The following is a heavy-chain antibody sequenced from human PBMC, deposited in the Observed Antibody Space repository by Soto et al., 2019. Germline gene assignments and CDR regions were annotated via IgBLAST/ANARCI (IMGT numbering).Heavy chain of an antibody. CDR3: ARATVQQGGYWYFDL. J-gene: IGHJ2*01. D-gene: IGHD3-16*01. CDR1: GYTFTSYG. V-gene: IGHV1-18*01. CDR2: ISAYNGNT. Sequence: QVQLVQSGAEVKKPGASVKVSCKASGYTFTSYGISWVRQAPGQGLEWMGWISAYNGNTNYAQKLQGRVTMXXDXSXTTAYMELRSLRSDDTAVYYCARATVQQGGYWYFDLWGRGTLVTVSS.